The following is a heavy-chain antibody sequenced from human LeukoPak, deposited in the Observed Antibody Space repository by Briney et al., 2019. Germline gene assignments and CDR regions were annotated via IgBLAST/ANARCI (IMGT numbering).Heavy chain of an antibody. V-gene: IGHV4-39*01. J-gene: IGHJ3*02. Sequence: PSETLSLTCTVSGGSIISNRDYWGWIRQPPGKGLEWIASIHYSGATYCNSPLQSRLTISMDMSKNHFSLRVTSVTASDTALYYCARQRDTARIGAFDIWGQGTMAIVSS. CDR1: GGSIISNRDY. CDR2: IHYSGAT. CDR3: ARQRDTARIGAFDI. D-gene: IGHD5-18*01.